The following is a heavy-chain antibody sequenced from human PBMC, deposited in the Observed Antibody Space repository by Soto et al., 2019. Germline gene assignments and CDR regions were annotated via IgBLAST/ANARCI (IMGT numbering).Heavy chain of an antibody. CDR2: VYYSGST. J-gene: IGHJ4*02. Sequence: SETLSLTCTVSGGSISSGSYYWDWIRQPPGKGLEWIGNVYYSGSTNYNPSLESRVTISGDTSKNQFSLRLRSVTAADTAVYFCARSTGYGDSYFDYWGQGALVTVSS. D-gene: IGHD4-17*01. CDR1: GGSISSGSYY. V-gene: IGHV4-39*07. CDR3: ARSTGYGDSYFDY.